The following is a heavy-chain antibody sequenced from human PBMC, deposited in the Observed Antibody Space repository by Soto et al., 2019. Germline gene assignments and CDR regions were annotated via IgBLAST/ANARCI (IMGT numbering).Heavy chain of an antibody. V-gene: IGHV4-59*01. CDR3: ARGREYYDSSGYHYYFDY. J-gene: IGHJ4*02. CDR2: IYYTGST. D-gene: IGHD3-22*01. CDR1: VGSISSYY. Sequence: SETLSLTCTVSVGSISSYYWSWVRQPPGKGLEWIGYIYYTGSTNYNPSLKSRVTMSVDTSKIQFSLKLSSVTAADTAVYYCARGREYYDSSGYHYYFDYWGQGTLVTVSS.